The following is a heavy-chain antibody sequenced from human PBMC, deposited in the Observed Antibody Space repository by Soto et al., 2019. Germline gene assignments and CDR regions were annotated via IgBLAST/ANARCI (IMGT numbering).Heavy chain of an antibody. D-gene: IGHD6-19*01. J-gene: IGHJ4*02. CDR1: GFTFDDYA. CDR2: LSWNSGTI. CDR3: GKAESSGWYYSLDY. Sequence: EVQLVESGGGLVQPGKSLRLSCAASGFTFDDYAMHWVRQVPGKCLEWVSGLSWNSGTIDYADSVKGRFTISRDTAKNSLHLQMNSLKPEDTAFYYCGKAESSGWYYSLDYWGQGTLVNVSS. V-gene: IGHV3-9*01.